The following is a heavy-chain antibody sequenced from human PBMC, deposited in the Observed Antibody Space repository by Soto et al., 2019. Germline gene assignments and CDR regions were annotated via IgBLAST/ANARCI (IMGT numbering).Heavy chain of an antibody. V-gene: IGHV1-18*01. Sequence: QGQLVQSGAEVKKPGASVKVSCTASGYTFTNFGVTWVRQAPGQGLEWMGWISAYTDDPNYAQKFQGRVTMTMDTSKSTAYLDLRSLTSDDTAVYYCARVIPGAEAWFHPWGQGTLVTVSS. D-gene: IGHD3-16*02. CDR3: ARVIPGAEAWFHP. CDR1: GYTFTNFG. CDR2: ISAYTDDP. J-gene: IGHJ5*02.